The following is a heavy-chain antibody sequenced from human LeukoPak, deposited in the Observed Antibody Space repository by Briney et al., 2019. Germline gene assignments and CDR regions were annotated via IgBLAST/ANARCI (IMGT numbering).Heavy chain of an antibody. D-gene: IGHD6-19*01. J-gene: IGHJ1*01. CDR2: IYYSGST. Sequence: PSETLSLTCTVSGGSISSYYWSWIRQPPGKGPEWIGYIYYSGSTNYNPSLKSRVTISVDTSKNQFSLKLSSVTAADTAVYYCARGAVAGTRYFQHWGQGTLVTVSS. CDR1: GGSISSYY. V-gene: IGHV4-59*08. CDR3: ARGAVAGTRYFQH.